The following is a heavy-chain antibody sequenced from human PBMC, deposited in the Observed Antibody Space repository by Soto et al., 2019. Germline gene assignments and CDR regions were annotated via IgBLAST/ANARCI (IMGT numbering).Heavy chain of an antibody. Sequence: SETLSLTCTVSGGSISSGDYYWSWIRQPPGKGLEWIGYIYYSGSTYYNPSLKSRVTISVDTSKNQFSLKLSPVAAADTAVYYCARVSHYDSSGHNWFDPWGQGTLVTVS. D-gene: IGHD3-22*01. J-gene: IGHJ5*02. CDR3: ARVSHYDSSGHNWFDP. V-gene: IGHV4-30-4*01. CDR2: IYYSGST. CDR1: GGSISSGDYY.